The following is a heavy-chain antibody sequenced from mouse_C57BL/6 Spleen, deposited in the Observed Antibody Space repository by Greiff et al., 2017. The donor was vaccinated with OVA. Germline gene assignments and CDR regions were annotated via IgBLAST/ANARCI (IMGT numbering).Heavy chain of an antibody. CDR3: ARSRDYDGTGFAY. J-gene: IGHJ3*01. Sequence: VHLVESGAELVRPGTSVKVSCKASGYAFTNYLIEWVKQRPGQGLEWIGVINPGSGGTNYNEKFKGKATLTADKSSSTAYMQLSSLTSEDSAVYFCARSRDYDGTGFAYWGQGTLVTVSA. CDR1: GYAFTNYL. CDR2: INPGSGGT. V-gene: IGHV1-54*01. D-gene: IGHD2-4*01.